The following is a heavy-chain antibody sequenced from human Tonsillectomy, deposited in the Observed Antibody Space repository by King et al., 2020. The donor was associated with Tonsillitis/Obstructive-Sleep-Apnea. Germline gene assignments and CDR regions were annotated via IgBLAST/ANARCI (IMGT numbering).Heavy chain of an antibody. V-gene: IGHV4-4*07. J-gene: IGHJ4*02. CDR2: IYTSVRT. CDR3: ARDTSGGYYYSSGYYSDD. D-gene: IGHD3-22*01. CDR1: GGSISSYY. Sequence: QVQLQESGPGLVKASETLSLTCTVSGGSISSYYWSWIRQPAGKGLEWSGRIYTSVRTNYTPSLKSRVTMSIDTSKNQFSLKLSSVTAADTAVYYCARDTSGGYYYSSGYYSDDWGQGTLVTVSS.